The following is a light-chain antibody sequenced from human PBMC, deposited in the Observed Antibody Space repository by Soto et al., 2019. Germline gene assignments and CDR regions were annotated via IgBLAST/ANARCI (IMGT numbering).Light chain of an antibody. CDR3: QQRSDWPWT. Sequence: EIVLTQSPATLSLSPGERATLSCRASQSVSSYLAWYQQKPGQAPRLLIYDASTRATGFPARFSGSGSGTDFTLTISSLQSEDFAVYFCQQRSDWPWTFGQGTKVEI. CDR2: DAS. V-gene: IGKV3-11*01. J-gene: IGKJ1*01. CDR1: QSVSSY.